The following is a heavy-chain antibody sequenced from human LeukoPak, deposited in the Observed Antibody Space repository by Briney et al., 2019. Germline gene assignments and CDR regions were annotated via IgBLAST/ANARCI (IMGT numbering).Heavy chain of an antibody. CDR3: ARGIPNYYGETPALSPIGSYMDV. J-gene: IGHJ6*03. CDR2: IYYSGST. Sequence: SETLSLTCTVSGGSISSYYWSWIRQPPGKGLEWIGYIYYSGSTNYNPSLKSRVTISVDTSKNQFSLKLSSVTAADTAVYYCARGIPNYYGETPALSPIGSYMDVWGKGTTVTVSS. V-gene: IGHV4-59*01. D-gene: IGHD4-17*01. CDR1: GGSISSYY.